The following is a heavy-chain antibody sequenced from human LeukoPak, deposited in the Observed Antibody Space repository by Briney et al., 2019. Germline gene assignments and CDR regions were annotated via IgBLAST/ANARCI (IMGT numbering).Heavy chain of an antibody. V-gene: IGHV1-46*01. CDR3: AREWGLRLAVNPKGMDV. CDR2: VHPSTGST. D-gene: IGHD6-19*01. CDR1: GGTFSSYA. Sequence: ASVKVSCKASGGTFSSYAISWVRQAPGQGLEWMGIVHPSTGSTSFTQKFQGRVTMTSDTSTRTVYMELSSLRSEDTAVYYCAREWGLRLAVNPKGMDVWGQGTTVIVSS. J-gene: IGHJ6*02.